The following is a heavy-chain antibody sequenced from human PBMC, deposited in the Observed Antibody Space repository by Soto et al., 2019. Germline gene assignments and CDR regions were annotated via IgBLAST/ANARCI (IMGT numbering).Heavy chain of an antibody. J-gene: IGHJ3*02. Sequence: GGSLRLSCAASGFTFDDYAMHWVRQAPGKGLEWVSGISWNSGSIGYADSVKGRFTISRDNAKNSLYLQMNSLRAEDTALYYCAKDASLATTYAFDIWGQGTMVTVSS. CDR3: AKDASLATTYAFDI. D-gene: IGHD1-26*01. V-gene: IGHV3-9*01. CDR2: ISWNSGSI. CDR1: GFTFDDYA.